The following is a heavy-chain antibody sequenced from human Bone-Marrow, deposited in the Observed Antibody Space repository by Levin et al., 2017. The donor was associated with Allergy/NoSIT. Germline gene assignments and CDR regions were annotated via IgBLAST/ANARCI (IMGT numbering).Heavy chain of an antibody. D-gene: IGHD5-24*01. Sequence: LTCAASGFTFSSYSMHWVRQAPGKGLEWVAFISFHGNNKNYAASVKGRCTVSRDNSKNTLSLQMNSLRPEDTGIYYCAKGGVETASPLDYWGQGTLVTVSS. J-gene: IGHJ4*02. V-gene: IGHV3-30*18. CDR2: ISFHGNNK. CDR1: GFTFSSYS. CDR3: AKGGVETASPLDY.